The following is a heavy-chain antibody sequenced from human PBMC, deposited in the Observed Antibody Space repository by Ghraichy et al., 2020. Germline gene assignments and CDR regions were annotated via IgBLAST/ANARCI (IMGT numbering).Heavy chain of an antibody. CDR3: ATKGDSRGWFDP. J-gene: IGHJ5*02. CDR1: GFTFSNFA. Sequence: GALRLSCATSGFTFSNFAVSWVRQAPGKGLEWVSTISGLGESTYYADSVKGRFTISRDSSQNTVYLQMNSLRADDTAIYYCATKGDSRGWFDPWGQGTLVTGSS. D-gene: IGHD3-10*01. CDR2: ISGLGEST. V-gene: IGHV3-23*01.